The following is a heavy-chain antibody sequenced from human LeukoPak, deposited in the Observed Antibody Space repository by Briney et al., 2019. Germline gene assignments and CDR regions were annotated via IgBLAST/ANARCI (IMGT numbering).Heavy chain of an antibody. D-gene: IGHD2-2*02. CDR1: GFTFSSYS. J-gene: IGHJ4*02. CDR2: ISSSSSYI. CDR3: ARLGDCSSTSCYNYYFDY. V-gene: IGHV3-21*04. Sequence: GGSLRLSCAASGFTFSSYSMNWVRQAPGKGLEWVSSISSSSSYIYYADSVKGRFTISRDNAKNSLYLQMNSLRAEDTAVYYCARLGDCSSTSCYNYYFDYWGQGTLVTVSS.